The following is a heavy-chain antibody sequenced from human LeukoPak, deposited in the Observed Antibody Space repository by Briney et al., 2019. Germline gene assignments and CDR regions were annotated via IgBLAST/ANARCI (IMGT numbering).Heavy chain of an antibody. CDR2: ISSNGGST. V-gene: IGHV3-64D*09. Sequence: GGSLRLSCSASGFTFSSYAMHWVRQAPGKGLEYVSAISSNGGSTYYADSVKGRFTISRDNSKNTLYLQMSSLRVEDTAVYYCVKDDSYYYGSGSYPYWGQGTLVTVSS. CDR1: GFTFSSYA. J-gene: IGHJ4*02. D-gene: IGHD3-10*01. CDR3: VKDDSYYYGSGSYPY.